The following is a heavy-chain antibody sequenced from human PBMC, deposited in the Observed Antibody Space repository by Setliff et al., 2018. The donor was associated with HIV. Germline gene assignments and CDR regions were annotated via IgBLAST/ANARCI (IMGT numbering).Heavy chain of an antibody. D-gene: IGHD3-16*01. CDR2: VYSAETT. V-gene: IGHV3-NL1*01. CDR3: AKDRDYISSRLTHFYYFGLDV. Sequence: GGSLRLSCAASGFTFSSYGMHWVRQAPGKGLEWVSIVYSAETTYYAGSVEGRFIISRDISKNTLYLDMNSLRAEDTAVYYCAKDRDYISSRLTHFYYFGLDVWGQGTTVTVSS. J-gene: IGHJ6*02. CDR1: GFTFSSYG.